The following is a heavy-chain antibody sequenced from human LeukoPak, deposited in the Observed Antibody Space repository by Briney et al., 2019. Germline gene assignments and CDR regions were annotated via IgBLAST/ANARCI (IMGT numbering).Heavy chain of an antibody. CDR3: ARRPAVSTSYNWFDP. V-gene: IGHV4-59*08. Sequence: SETLSLTCTVSGASINSYYWSWIRQPPGKGLEWIGYIDNSGSTNYNPSPKGRVTISVDKSKNQFSLKLRSVTAADTAVYYCARRPAVSTSYNWFDPWGQGTLVTVSS. CDR2: IDNSGST. J-gene: IGHJ5*02. CDR1: GASINSYY. D-gene: IGHD2-2*01.